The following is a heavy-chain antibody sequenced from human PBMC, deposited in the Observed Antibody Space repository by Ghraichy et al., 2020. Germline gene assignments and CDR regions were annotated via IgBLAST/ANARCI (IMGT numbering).Heavy chain of an antibody. Sequence: GESLNISCSASGFTLSRYGMHWVRQAPGKGLEWVAAIWYNGDNKYYADSVKGRFIISRDNSKNTLYLQLNSLRDEDTAVYYCASDLGGGDPKFLYYWGQRALIVVSS. CDR3: ASDLGGGDPKFLYY. V-gene: IGHV3-33*01. J-gene: IGHJ4*02. CDR1: GFTLSRYG. CDR2: IWYNGDNK. D-gene: IGHD2-21*02.